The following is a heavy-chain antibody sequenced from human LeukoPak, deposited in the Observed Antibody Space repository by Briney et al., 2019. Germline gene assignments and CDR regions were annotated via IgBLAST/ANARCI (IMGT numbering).Heavy chain of an antibody. CDR1: GGSVTSTNW. Sequence: SGTLTLTCGVSGGSVTSTNWWTWVRQPPGKGLEWIGEVHLDGRTNYNPSLKSRLTISVDLSENHISLKLTSVTAADTAVYYCAREGGFFRPLDYSGQGTLVTVSS. CDR3: AREGGFFRPLDY. CDR2: VHLDGRT. V-gene: IGHV4-4*02. D-gene: IGHD3-3*01. J-gene: IGHJ4*02.